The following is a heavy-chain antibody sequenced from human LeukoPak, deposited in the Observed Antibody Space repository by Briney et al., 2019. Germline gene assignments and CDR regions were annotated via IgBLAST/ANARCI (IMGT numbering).Heavy chain of an antibody. D-gene: IGHD2-15*01. J-gene: IGHJ6*02. CDR3: ARVWLDYCSGGSCYDYYYYGMDV. V-gene: IGHV1-18*01. Sequence: ASVKVSCKASGGTFSSYAISWVRQAPGQGLEWMGWISAYNGNTNYAQKLQGRVTMTTDTSTSTAYMELRSLRSDDTAVYYCARVWLDYCSGGSCYDYYYYGMDVWGQGTTVTVSS. CDR1: GGTFSSYA. CDR2: ISAYNGNT.